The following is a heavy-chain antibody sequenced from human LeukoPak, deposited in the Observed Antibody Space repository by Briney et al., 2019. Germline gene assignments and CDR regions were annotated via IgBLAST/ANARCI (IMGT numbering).Heavy chain of an antibody. CDR1: GGSLSGYY. CDR2: INHSGST. CDR3: ARDYSVN. Sequence: ASETLSLTCAVYGGSLSGYYWSWIRQPPGKGLEWIGEINHSGSTNYNPSLKSRVTISVDTSKNQFSLKLSSVTAADTAVYYCARDYSVNWGQGTLVTVSS. V-gene: IGHV4-34*01. D-gene: IGHD4-11*01. J-gene: IGHJ4*02.